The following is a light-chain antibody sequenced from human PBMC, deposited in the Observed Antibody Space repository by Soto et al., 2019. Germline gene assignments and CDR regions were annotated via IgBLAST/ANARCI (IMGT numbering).Light chain of an antibody. V-gene: IGKV3-15*01. CDR1: QSVSSN. Sequence: EIVMTQSPVTLSASPGERVTLSCRASQSVSSNLAWYQQKTAQAPRLLIYGASTRATGIPARFSGSGSGTYFTLTISNLQSEDFAVYYCQQYNNWPPWTFGQGTKVEI. CDR2: GAS. CDR3: QQYNNWPPWT. J-gene: IGKJ1*01.